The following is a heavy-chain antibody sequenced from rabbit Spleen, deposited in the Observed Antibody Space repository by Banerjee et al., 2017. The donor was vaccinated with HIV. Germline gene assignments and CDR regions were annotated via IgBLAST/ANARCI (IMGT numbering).Heavy chain of an antibody. CDR3: ARIFGLNSGDYYFDL. CDR2: IYSGSGST. D-gene: IGHD5-1*01. V-gene: IGHV1S40*01. J-gene: IGHJ4*01. CDR1: GSDISSYS. Sequence: QSLEESGGDLVKPGTSLTLTCTASGSDISSYSMGWVRQAPGKGLEYIGCIYSGSGSTYYASWAKGRFTISKTSSTTVTLQMTSLTAADTATYFCARIFGLNSGDYYFDLWGPGTLVTVS.